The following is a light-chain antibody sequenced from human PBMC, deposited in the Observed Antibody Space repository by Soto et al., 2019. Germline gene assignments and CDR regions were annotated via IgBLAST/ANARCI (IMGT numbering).Light chain of an antibody. CDR1: SSDIGYYNY. CDR2: DVS. J-gene: IGLJ1*01. CDR3: SAYTTSRTVV. Sequence: QSALTQPASVSGYPGQSITISCTGTSSDIGYYNYVSWYQQHPGKAPKVMIYDVSNRPSGVSNRFSGSKSANTASLTISGLQAEDEADYHCSAYTTSRTVVFGSGTKVTVL. V-gene: IGLV2-14*03.